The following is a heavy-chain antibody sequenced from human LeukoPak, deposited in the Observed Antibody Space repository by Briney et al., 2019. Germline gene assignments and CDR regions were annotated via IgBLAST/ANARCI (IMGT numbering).Heavy chain of an antibody. CDR2: VSGSGGST. J-gene: IGHJ4*02. CDR3: ARDGAKPKDY. CDR1: GFTFRNYA. V-gene: IGHV3-23*01. Sequence: GGSLRLSCAASGFTFRNYALSWVRQAPGRGLEWVSGVSGSGGSTYYADSVKGRFTISRDNAKNSSYLQMNSLRAEDTAVYYCARDGAKPKDYWGQGTPVTVSS. D-gene: IGHD1-14*01.